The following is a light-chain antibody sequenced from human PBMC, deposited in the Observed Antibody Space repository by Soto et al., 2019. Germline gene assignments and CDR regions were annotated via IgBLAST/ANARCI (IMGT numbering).Light chain of an antibody. V-gene: IGKV1-39*01. CDR2: AAS. J-gene: IGKJ4*01. Sequence: DIQMTQSPSSLSASVGDRVTITCRTSQPINIYLNWYQHKPGKAPKLLIYAASSLQSGVPSRFSRSGSGADFTLTISSLQPEDFATYYCQQSYSYPTFGGGTKVEIK. CDR3: QQSYSYPT. CDR1: QPINIY.